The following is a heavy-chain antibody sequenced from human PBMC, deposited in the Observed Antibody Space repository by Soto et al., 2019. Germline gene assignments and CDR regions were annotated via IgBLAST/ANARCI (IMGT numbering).Heavy chain of an antibody. CDR3: QRRSVHFGDGGFPTFYYGLDV. V-gene: IGHV1-69*06. CDR1: GGNFNNYT. Sequence: VPLVQSGAEVKKPGSSVKVSCEASGGNFNNYTISWARQAPGHRLEWMGGFIPLFFTASYSQTFQGRVTITLNRSTSSVYMELSSLSYEDTGVYYCQRRSVHFGDGGFPTFYYGLDVWGEGTTGTISA. D-gene: IGHD2-15*01. CDR2: FIPLFFTA. J-gene: IGHJ6*04.